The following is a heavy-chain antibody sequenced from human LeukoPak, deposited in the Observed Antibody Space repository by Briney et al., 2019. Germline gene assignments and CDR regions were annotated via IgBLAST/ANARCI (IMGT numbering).Heavy chain of an antibody. CDR3: ARSPYSSGWYGVGY. V-gene: IGHV3-30-3*01. Sequence: GGSLRLSCAASGFTFSSYAMHWVRQAPGKGLEWVAVISYDGSSKYYADSVKGRFTISRDNSKNTLYLQMNSLRAEDTAVYYCARSPYSSGWYGVGYWGQGTLVTVSS. J-gene: IGHJ4*02. D-gene: IGHD6-19*01. CDR2: ISYDGSSK. CDR1: GFTFSSYA.